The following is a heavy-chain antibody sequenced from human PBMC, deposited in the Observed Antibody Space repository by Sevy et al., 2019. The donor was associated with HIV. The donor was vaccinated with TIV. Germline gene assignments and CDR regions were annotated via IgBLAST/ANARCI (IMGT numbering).Heavy chain of an antibody. Sequence: SETLSLTCTVSGGSISSYYWSWIRQPPGKGLEWIGYIYYSGSTNYNPSLKSRVTISVDTSKNQFSLKLSSVTAADTAVYYCASGTGVGATTVDYWGQGTLVTVSS. CDR2: IYYSGST. D-gene: IGHD1-26*01. CDR1: GGSISSYY. J-gene: IGHJ4*02. V-gene: IGHV4-59*01. CDR3: ASGTGVGATTVDY.